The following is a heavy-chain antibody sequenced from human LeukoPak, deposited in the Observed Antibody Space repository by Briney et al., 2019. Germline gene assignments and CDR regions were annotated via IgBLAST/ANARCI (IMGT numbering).Heavy chain of an antibody. CDR1: EVTFSSYA. Sequence: ASVTVSCKASEVTFSSYAISWVRQAPGQGLEWMGGIIPMFGTANYAQKFQGRVTITADESTSTAYVELSSLRSEDTAIYYCARDTVASLDYWGQGTLVTVSS. D-gene: IGHD6-19*01. CDR2: IIPMFGTA. J-gene: IGHJ4*02. V-gene: IGHV1-69*13. CDR3: ARDTVASLDY.